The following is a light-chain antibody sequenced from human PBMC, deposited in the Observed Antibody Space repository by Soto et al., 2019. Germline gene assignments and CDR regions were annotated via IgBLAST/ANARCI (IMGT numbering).Light chain of an antibody. V-gene: IGKV3-20*01. CDR1: QSVDSRY. Sequence: DIVLTQSPGTLSLSPGERATLSCRASQSVDSRYLAWYQQKPGQAPRLVIHAVSRRATGIPDRFSGSGSGKDFTLTISRLEPEEFAEYYCQQYGSSPRYSFGQGTYLQIK. CDR2: AVS. CDR3: QQYGSSPRYS. J-gene: IGKJ2*03.